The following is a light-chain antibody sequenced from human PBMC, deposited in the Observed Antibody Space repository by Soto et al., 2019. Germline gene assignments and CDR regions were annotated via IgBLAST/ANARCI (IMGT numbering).Light chain of an antibody. CDR3: QQSYSTPWT. J-gene: IGKJ1*01. Sequence: DIQMTKSPSSLSASVGDRVTITCRASQSISSYLNWYQQKPGKAPKLLIYAASSLQSGVPSRCSGSGSGTDFTLTISSLQHEDFATYYCQQSYSTPWTFGQGTKVEVK. V-gene: IGKV1-39*01. CDR2: AAS. CDR1: QSISSY.